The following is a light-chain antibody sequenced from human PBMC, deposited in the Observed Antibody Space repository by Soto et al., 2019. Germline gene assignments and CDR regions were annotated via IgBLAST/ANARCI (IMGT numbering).Light chain of an antibody. J-gene: IGLJ3*02. Sequence: QSVLTQPPSASGSPGQSVTISCTGISSDIGGYNFVSWYQQHPGKAPKLIIYEVNKRPSGVPDRFSGSKSGNTASLTVSGLQADDEGDYYCSSYAGTNNLGVFGGGTQLTVL. CDR2: EVN. CDR3: SSYAGTNNLGV. V-gene: IGLV2-8*01. CDR1: SSDIGGYNF.